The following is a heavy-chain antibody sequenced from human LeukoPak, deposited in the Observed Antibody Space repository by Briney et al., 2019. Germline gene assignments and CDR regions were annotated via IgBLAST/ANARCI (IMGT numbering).Heavy chain of an antibody. D-gene: IGHD3-10*01. CDR3: ARVVYSGSWGYFDY. CDR2: IFYSGST. J-gene: IGHJ4*02. CDR1: GASISSGGYY. Sequence: KPSETLSLTCTVSGASISSGGYYWSWIRQHPGKGLEWIGYIFYSGSTSYNPSLKSRLTISIDTSKTQFYLKLSSVTAADTAVYYCARVVYSGSWGYFDYWGQGILVTVSS. V-gene: IGHV4-61*08.